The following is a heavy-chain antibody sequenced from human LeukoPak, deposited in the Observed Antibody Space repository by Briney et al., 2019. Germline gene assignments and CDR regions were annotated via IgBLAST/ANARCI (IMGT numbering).Heavy chain of an antibody. Sequence: GGSLRLSCAASGFTFSSYAMHWVRQAPGKGLEWVAVISYHGSNKYYADSVKGRFTISRDNSKNTLSLQMNSLRPEDTAVNYCTTDSVVRDYWGQGTLVTVSS. CDR1: GFTFSSYA. CDR2: ISYHGSNK. J-gene: IGHJ4*02. CDR3: TTDSVVRDY. D-gene: IGHD3-10*01. V-gene: IGHV3-30-3*01.